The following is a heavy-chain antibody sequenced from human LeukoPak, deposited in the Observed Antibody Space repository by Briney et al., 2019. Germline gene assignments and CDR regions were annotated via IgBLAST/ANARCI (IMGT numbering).Heavy chain of an antibody. V-gene: IGHV1-2*02. CDR2: INPNSGGT. J-gene: IGHJ5*02. Sequence: ASVKVSCKASGYTFTGYYMHWVRQAPGQGLEWMGWINPNSGGTNYAQKFQGRVTITRDTSISTAYMELSRLRSDDTAVYYCARDVATLGYCSSTSCYLNWFDPWGQGTLVTVSS. CDR1: GYTFTGYY. D-gene: IGHD2-2*01. CDR3: ARDVATLGYCSSTSCYLNWFDP.